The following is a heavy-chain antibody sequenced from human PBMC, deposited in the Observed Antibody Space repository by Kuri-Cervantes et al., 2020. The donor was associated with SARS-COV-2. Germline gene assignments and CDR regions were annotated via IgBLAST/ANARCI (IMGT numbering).Heavy chain of an antibody. Sequence: GSLRLSCTVSGGSISSYYWSWIRQPAGKGLEWIGRIYTSGSTNYNPSLKSRVTMSVDTSKNQFSLKLSSVTAADTAVYYCARHWGTDWALEIFGVVPTYYMDVWGKGTTVTVSS. CDR3: ARHWGTDWALEIFGVVPTYYMDV. CDR1: GGSISSYY. V-gene: IGHV4-4*07. J-gene: IGHJ6*03. D-gene: IGHD3-3*01. CDR2: IYTSGST.